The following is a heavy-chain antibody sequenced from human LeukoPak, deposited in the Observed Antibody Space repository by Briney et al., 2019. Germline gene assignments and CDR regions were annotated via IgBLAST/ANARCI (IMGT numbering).Heavy chain of an antibody. D-gene: IGHD3-10*01. CDR3: ARTRITMVRGVDVSYYFDY. V-gene: IGHV3-48*01. J-gene: IGHJ4*02. Sequence: GGSLRLSCAASGFTFSSYSMNWVRQAPGKGLEWVSYISSSSSTIYYADSVKGRFTISRDNAKKSLYLQMNSLRAEDTAVYYCARTRITMVRGVDVSYYFDYWGQGTLVTVSS. CDR2: ISSSSSTI. CDR1: GFTFSSYS.